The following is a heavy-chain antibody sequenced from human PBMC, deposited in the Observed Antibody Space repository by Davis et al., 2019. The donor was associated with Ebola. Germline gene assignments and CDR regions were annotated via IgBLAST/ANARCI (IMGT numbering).Heavy chain of an antibody. CDR1: GYTFTNYG. V-gene: IGHV1-18*04. CDR2: INPHNGNT. CDR3: ARAQFPTTSDH. D-gene: IGHD1-1*01. J-gene: IGHJ4*02. Sequence: ASVKVSCKASGYTFTNYGITWVRQAPGQGLEWMGWINPHNGNTNYAQNVQGRVLMTSDTATTIAYMEVRSLRSDATAVYYCARAQFPTTSDHWGQGTLVTVSS.